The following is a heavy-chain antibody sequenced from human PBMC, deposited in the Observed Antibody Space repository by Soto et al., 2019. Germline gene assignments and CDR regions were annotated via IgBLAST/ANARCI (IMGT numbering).Heavy chain of an antibody. CDR1: GFTFSSYW. CDR2: IKQDGSEK. J-gene: IGHJ6*03. V-gene: IGHV3-7*03. D-gene: IGHD6-6*01. CDR3: ASLGSSSSSEYYYYYYMDV. Sequence: PGGSLRLSCAASGFTFSSYWMSWVRQAPGKGLEWVANIKQDGSEKYYVDSVKGRFTISRDNAKNSLYLQMNSLRAEDTAVYYCASLGSSSSSEYYYYYYMDVGGKGTTVTVSS.